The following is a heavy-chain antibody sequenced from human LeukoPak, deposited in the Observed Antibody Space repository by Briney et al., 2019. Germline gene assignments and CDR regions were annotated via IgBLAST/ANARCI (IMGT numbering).Heavy chain of an antibody. CDR1: GGSISSYY. Sequence: SETLSLTCTVSGGSISSYYWSWLRQPPGKRLDWIGFIYHNGRTYYNPSLKSRVTISADTSKNQFSLRLSSVTAADTAVYYCARVFRAAAVDYWGQGTLVTVSS. J-gene: IGHJ4*02. D-gene: IGHD6-13*01. CDR3: ARVFRAAAVDY. V-gene: IGHV4-59*01. CDR2: IYHNGRT.